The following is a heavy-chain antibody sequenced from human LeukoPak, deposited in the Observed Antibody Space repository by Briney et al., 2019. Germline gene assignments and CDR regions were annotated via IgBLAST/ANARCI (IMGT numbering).Heavy chain of an antibody. CDR2: IYPRDGST. V-gene: IGHV1-46*01. CDR3: ARDQEGFDF. Sequence: ASVKVSCKASGYTFTSNYIHWVRQAPGQGLEWMGMIYPRDGSTSYAQKFQGRVTVTRDTSTSTVHMELSGLRSEDTAVYYCARDQEGFDFWGQGTLVTVSS. CDR1: GYTFTSNY. J-gene: IGHJ4*02.